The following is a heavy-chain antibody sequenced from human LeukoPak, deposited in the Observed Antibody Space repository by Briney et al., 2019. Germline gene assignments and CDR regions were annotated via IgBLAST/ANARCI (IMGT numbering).Heavy chain of an antibody. CDR2: MNPNSGNT. V-gene: IGHV1-8*01. J-gene: IGHJ6*03. Sequence: ASVKVSCKASGYTFTSYDINWVRQATGQGLEWMGWMNPNSGNTGYAQKFQGRVTMTRNTSISTAYMELSSLRSEDTAVYYCARVSARRSRLKYYYYYYYMDVWGKGTTVTVSS. CDR3: ARVSARRSRLKYYYYYYYMDV. CDR1: GYTFTSYD. D-gene: IGHD2-2*01.